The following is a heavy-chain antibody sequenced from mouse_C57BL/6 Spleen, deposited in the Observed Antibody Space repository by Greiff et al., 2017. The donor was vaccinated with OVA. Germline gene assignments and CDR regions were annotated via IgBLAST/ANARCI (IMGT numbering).Heavy chain of an antibody. V-gene: IGHV1-80*01. J-gene: IGHJ1*03. D-gene: IGHD1-1*01. CDR2: IYPGDGDT. CDR3: ASPYYGSSYWYFDV. Sequence: VQLQQSGAELVKPGASVKISCKASGYAFSSYWMNWVKQRPGKGLEWIGQIYPGDGDTNYNGKFKGKATLTADKSSSTAYMQLSSLTSEDSAVYFCASPYYGSSYWYFDVWGTGTTVTVSS. CDR1: GYAFSSYW.